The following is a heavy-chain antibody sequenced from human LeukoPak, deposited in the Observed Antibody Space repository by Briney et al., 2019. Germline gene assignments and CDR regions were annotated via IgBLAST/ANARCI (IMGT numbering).Heavy chain of an antibody. D-gene: IGHD6-13*01. CDR3: ARTDYSSPYYFDY. CDR2: IKQDGSEI. V-gene: IGHV3-7*01. J-gene: IGHJ4*02. Sequence: GGSLRLSCAASGFTFSSYWMSWVRQAPGKGLEWVANIKQDGSEIYSVDSVKGRFTISRDNAKNSLYLQMNSLRAEDTAVYYCARTDYSSPYYFDYWGQGTLVTVSS. CDR1: GFTFSSYW.